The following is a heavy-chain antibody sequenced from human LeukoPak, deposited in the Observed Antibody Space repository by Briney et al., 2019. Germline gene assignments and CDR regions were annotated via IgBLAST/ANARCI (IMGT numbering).Heavy chain of an antibody. CDR1: GGTFSSYA. Sequence: ASVKVSCKASGGTFSSYAISWVRQAPGQGLEWMGWINAGNGNTKYSQKFQGRVTITRDTSASTAYMELSSLRSEDTAVYYCARDRYYYGSGSYPAYWGQGTLVTVSS. V-gene: IGHV1-3*01. D-gene: IGHD3-10*01. CDR3: ARDRYYYGSGSYPAY. CDR2: INAGNGNT. J-gene: IGHJ4*02.